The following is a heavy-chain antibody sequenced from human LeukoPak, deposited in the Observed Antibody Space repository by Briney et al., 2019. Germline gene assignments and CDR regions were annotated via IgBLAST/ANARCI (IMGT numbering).Heavy chain of an antibody. CDR2: IYPSDGST. Sequence: ASVKVSCKASGYTFTSYFMHWVRQAPGQGLEWMGIIYPSDGSTNYAQKFQGRVTMARDRSTSTVYMEVTSLRSEDTAVYYCARAGTAMEYFDYWGQGTLVTASS. CDR3: ARAGTAMEYFDY. CDR1: GYTFTSYF. D-gene: IGHD5-18*01. V-gene: IGHV1-46*01. J-gene: IGHJ4*02.